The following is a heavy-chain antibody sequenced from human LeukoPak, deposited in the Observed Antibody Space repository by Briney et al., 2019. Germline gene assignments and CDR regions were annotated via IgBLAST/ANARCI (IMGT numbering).Heavy chain of an antibody. CDR2: CDSDGSGT. CDR1: GFTFSIYW. J-gene: IGHJ3*02. Sequence: GGSLRLSCAASGFTFSIYWMYWVRQAPGKGLMWVSRCDSDGSGTTYVDSVKGRFTVSRDDAKSTLYLQMSSLRAEDTAVYYCATSSVWGGAFNIWGQGTMVTVSS. D-gene: IGHD3-16*01. CDR3: ATSSVWGGAFNI. V-gene: IGHV3-74*01.